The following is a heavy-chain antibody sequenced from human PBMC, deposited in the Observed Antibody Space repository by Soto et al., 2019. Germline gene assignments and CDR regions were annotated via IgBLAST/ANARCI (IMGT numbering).Heavy chain of an antibody. D-gene: IGHD2-2*01. J-gene: IGHJ4*02. CDR1: GYTFTSYG. CDR2: ISTYNGIT. Sequence: QVQLVQSETEVKKPGASVKVSCKTSGYTFTSYGISWVRQALGQGLEWMGWISTYNGITNYAQKFQGRVTMTADTPTSTAYMELGSLRSDDTAVYFCVRIVVGPAGARRADYWGQGTLVTVSS. CDR3: VRIVVGPAGARRADY. V-gene: IGHV1-18*04.